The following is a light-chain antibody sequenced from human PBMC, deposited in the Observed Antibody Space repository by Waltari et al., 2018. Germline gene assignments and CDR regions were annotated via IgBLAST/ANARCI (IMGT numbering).Light chain of an antibody. CDR3: QQYLLFWT. Sequence: DIQMTQSPSTLSASVGDRVNITCRASQTINGWLAWDQQKPGKAPELLIHDASTLESGVPPRFSGSGSGTEFTLTISSVQPEDVATYYCQQYLLFWTFGQGTRVEIK. J-gene: IGKJ1*01. CDR2: DAS. CDR1: QTINGW. V-gene: IGKV1-5*01.